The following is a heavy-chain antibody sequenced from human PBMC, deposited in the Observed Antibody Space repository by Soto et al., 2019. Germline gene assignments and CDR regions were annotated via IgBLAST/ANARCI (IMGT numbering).Heavy chain of an antibody. V-gene: IGHV3-48*02. CDR2: ISSTSGTI. CDR1: GFTFISYN. J-gene: IGHJ4*02. CDR3: ARESCTATTCSLLY. D-gene: IGHD2-2*01. Sequence: WGSLRLSCAASGFTFISYNISCVRHSPGQGLEWVSYISSTSGTIYYADSVKGRFTISRDNVKNSLYLQMNSLRDEDTAVYYCARESCTATTCSLLYWGQGTLVTVSS.